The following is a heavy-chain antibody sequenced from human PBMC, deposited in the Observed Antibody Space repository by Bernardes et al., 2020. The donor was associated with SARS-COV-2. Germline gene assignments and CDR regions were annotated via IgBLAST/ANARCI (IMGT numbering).Heavy chain of an antibody. Sequence: ETLSLTCTVSGGSISGFYWSWIRQSPGKELEWIGYIYSSGSTNNNPSLNSRVTISIDTSKNQFSLKVNSVTAADTAVYYCAREQNALVRGVIDSWGQGILVTVSS. CDR2: IYSSGST. V-gene: IGHV4-59*01. CDR1: GGSISGFY. CDR3: AREQNALVRGVIDS. D-gene: IGHD3-10*01. J-gene: IGHJ5*01.